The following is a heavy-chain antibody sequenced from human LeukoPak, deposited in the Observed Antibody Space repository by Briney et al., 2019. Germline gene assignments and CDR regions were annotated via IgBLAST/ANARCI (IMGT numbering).Heavy chain of an antibody. CDR3: ARGRASAFDV. CDR2: ITYDGYYK. D-gene: IGHD6-25*01. V-gene: IGHV3-30*03. CDR1: GFTFSSYG. Sequence: AGGSLRLSCAASGFTFSSYGMHWVRQAPGKGLEWVAVITYDGYYKYYADSVKGRFTISSDNSKNTLFLQMNSLRAEDTAVYYCARGRASAFDVWGRGTMVTVSS. J-gene: IGHJ3*01.